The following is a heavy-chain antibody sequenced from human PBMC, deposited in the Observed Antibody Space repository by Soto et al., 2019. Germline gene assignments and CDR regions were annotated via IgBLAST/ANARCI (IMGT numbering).Heavy chain of an antibody. D-gene: IGHD6-19*01. Sequence: GGSLRLSCAASGFTFSSYAMSWVRQAPGKGLEWVSAISGSGGSTYYADSVKGRFTISRDNSKNTLYLQMNSLRAEDTAVYYCAKNPVPGIAVAAFLDYWGQGTLVTVSS. CDR2: ISGSGGST. V-gene: IGHV3-23*01. CDR1: GFTFSSYA. J-gene: IGHJ4*02. CDR3: AKNPVPGIAVAAFLDY.